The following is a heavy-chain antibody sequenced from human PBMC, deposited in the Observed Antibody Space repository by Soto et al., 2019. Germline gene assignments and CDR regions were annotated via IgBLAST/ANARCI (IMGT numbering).Heavy chain of an antibody. CDR2: ISYDGSNK. Sequence: GGSLRLSCAASGFTFSSYAMHWVRQAPGKGLEWVAVISYDGSNKYYADSVKGRFTISRDNSKNTLYLQMNSLRAEDAAVYYCASSTYCSSTSCYESSYYYYGMDVWGQGTTVTVSS. J-gene: IGHJ6*02. V-gene: IGHV3-30-3*01. CDR3: ASSTYCSSTSCYESSYYYYGMDV. CDR1: GFTFSSYA. D-gene: IGHD2-2*01.